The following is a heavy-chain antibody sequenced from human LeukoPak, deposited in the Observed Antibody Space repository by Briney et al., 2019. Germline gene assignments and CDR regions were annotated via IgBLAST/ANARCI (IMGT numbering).Heavy chain of an antibody. Sequence: PSETLSLTCTVSGGSISSYYWSWIRQPAGKGLEWIGRIYTSGSTNYNPSLKSRVTMSVDTSKNQFSLKLSSVTAADTAVYYCARDGDDFWSGYSHHYYYMDVWGRGTTVTVSS. V-gene: IGHV4-4*07. CDR3: ARDGDDFWSGYSHHYYYMDV. CDR1: GGSISSYY. CDR2: IYTSGST. D-gene: IGHD3-3*01. J-gene: IGHJ6*03.